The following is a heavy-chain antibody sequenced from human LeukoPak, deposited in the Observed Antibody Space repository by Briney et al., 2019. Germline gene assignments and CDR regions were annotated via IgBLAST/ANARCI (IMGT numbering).Heavy chain of an antibody. Sequence: KPSETLSLTCTVSGGSISSHYWSWIRQPPGKGLEWIGYIYYSGSTNYNPSLKSRVTISVDTSKNQFPLKLSSVTAADTAVYYCAGYYDSSGYRYFDYWGQGTLVTVSS. V-gene: IGHV4-59*08. J-gene: IGHJ4*02. D-gene: IGHD3-22*01. CDR2: IYYSGST. CDR1: GGSISSHY. CDR3: AGYYDSSGYRYFDY.